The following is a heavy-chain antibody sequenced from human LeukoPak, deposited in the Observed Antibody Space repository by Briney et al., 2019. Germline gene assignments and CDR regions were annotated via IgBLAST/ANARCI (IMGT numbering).Heavy chain of an antibody. J-gene: IGHJ4*02. V-gene: IGHV3-23*01. CDR1: GFTFSNYA. Sequence: PGGSLRLSCAASGFTFSNYAMNWVRQAPGKGLEGVSAISGSGDITYYADSVKGRFTISRDNSKNTLHLQMNSLRADDTAIYYCAKDPPGAGPNFDCWGQGTLVTVSS. CDR3: AKDPPGAGPNFDC. CDR2: ISGSGDIT.